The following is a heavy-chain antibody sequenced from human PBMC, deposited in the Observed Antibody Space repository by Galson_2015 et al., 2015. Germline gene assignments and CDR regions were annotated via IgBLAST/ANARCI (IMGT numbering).Heavy chain of an antibody. CDR3: ATDQRQSYFDY. Sequence: SLRLSCATSGIRFRNYGMHWVRQAPGKGLEWVAIIYYDGSNKFYADSVRGRFTISRGNSKSTLFLQMNNLRAEDAALYYCATDQRQSYFDYWGQGTLVTVSS. V-gene: IGHV3-33*01. J-gene: IGHJ4*02. CDR2: IYYDGSNK. CDR1: GIRFRNYG.